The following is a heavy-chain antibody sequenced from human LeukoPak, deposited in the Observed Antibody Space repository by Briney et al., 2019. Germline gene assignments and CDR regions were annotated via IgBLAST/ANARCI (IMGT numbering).Heavy chain of an antibody. J-gene: IGHJ6*03. CDR1: GYSFTSYW. CDR3: ARHLHSTSCPLGGLRFLECQRDYYYMDV. Sequence: GESLKISCKGSGYSFTSYWIGWVRQMPGKGLEWMGIIYPGDSDTRYGRSFQGQVTISADKSISTAYLQWSSLKASDTAMYYCARHLHSTSCPLGGLRFLECQRDYYYMDVWGKGTTVTVSS. D-gene: IGHD3-3*01. CDR2: IYPGDSDT. V-gene: IGHV5-51*01.